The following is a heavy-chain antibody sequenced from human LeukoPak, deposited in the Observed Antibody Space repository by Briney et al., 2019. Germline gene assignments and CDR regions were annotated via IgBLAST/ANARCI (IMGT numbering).Heavy chain of an antibody. V-gene: IGHV3-30*04. D-gene: IGHD6-13*01. CDR3: ARDPWQQLVLDY. CDR2: ISYDGSNK. J-gene: IGHJ4*02. Sequence: GRSLRLSCAASGFTFSSYAMHWVRQAPGKGLEWVAVISYDGSNKYYADSVKGRFTISRDNSKNTLYLQMNSLRAEDTAVYYCARDPWQQLVLDYWGQGTLVTVSS. CDR1: GFTFSSYA.